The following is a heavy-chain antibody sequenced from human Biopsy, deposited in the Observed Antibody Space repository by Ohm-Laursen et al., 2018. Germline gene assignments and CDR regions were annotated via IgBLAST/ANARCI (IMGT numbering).Heavy chain of an antibody. CDR1: GGSISSSTTYY. J-gene: IGHJ5*02. CDR3: ARHPTGFWFDP. CDR2: IYNTETT. Sequence: PSDTLSLTCLVSGGSISSSTTYYWAWLRPPPGKGLEWIGSIYNTETTFYNPSLKSRVTISVDTSTNQFSLKVSSVTAADTALYFCARHPTGFWFDPWGHGTLVTVSS. V-gene: IGHV4-39*01.